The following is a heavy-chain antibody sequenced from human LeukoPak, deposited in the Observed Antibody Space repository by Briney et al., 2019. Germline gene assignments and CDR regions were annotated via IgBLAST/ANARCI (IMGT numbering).Heavy chain of an antibody. CDR2: IGGSGGST. CDR1: GFTFSSYA. D-gene: IGHD4-17*01. CDR3: AKAYLYGNYFDY. V-gene: IGHV3-23*01. J-gene: IGHJ4*02. Sequence: GGSLRLSCAASGFTFSSYAMSWVRQAPGKGPEWVSAIGGSGGSTYYADSVKGRFTISRDNSKNTLYPQMNSLRAEDTAVYYCAKAYLYGNYFDYWGQGTLVTVSS.